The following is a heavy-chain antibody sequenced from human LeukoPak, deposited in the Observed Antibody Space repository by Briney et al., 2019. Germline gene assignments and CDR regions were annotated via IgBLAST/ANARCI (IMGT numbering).Heavy chain of an antibody. CDR3: ARDFREVSSGWSGNLDY. Sequence: GASVKVSCKASGYTFTGYYMHWVRQAPGQGLEWMGWINPNSGGTNYAQKFQGRVTMTRDTSTSTVYMELSSLRSEDTAVYYCARDFREVSSGWSGNLDYWGQGTLVTVSS. CDR1: GYTFTGYY. CDR2: INPNSGGT. J-gene: IGHJ4*02. V-gene: IGHV1-2*02. D-gene: IGHD6-19*01.